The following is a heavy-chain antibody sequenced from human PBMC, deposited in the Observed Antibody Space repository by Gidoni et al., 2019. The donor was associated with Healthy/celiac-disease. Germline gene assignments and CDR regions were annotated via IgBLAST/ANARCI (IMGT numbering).Heavy chain of an antibody. CDR3: ASRRAIVVVPAAQGYNWFDP. V-gene: IGHV4-34*01. CDR1: GGSFSGYY. J-gene: IGHJ5*02. D-gene: IGHD2-2*01. CDR2: INHSGST. Sequence: QVQLQQWGAGLLKPSETLSLTCAAYGGSFSGYYCSWIRQPPGKGLEWIGEINHSGSTNYNPSLKSRVTISVDTSKNQFSLKLSSVTAADTAVYYCASRRAIVVVPAAQGYNWFDPWGQGTLVTVSS.